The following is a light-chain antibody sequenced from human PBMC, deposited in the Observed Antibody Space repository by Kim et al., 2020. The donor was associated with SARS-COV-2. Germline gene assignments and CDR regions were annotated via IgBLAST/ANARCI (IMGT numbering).Light chain of an antibody. CDR3: SSYTTSNTLV. Sequence: QSALTQPASVSGSPGQWITISCTGTTSDFGGLVSWYQHHPGKAPTLMIYEVSNRPSGVSNRFLGFKSGNTASLSISGLQAEDEADYYCSSYTTSNTLVFGTGTKVTVL. V-gene: IGLV2-14*01. J-gene: IGLJ1*01. CDR1: TSDFGGL. CDR2: EVS.